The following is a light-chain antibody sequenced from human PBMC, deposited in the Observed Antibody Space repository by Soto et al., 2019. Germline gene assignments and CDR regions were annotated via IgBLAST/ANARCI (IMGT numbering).Light chain of an antibody. CDR3: QHRSNWPGT. Sequence: EIVLTQSPATLSLAPGERATLSCRASQSVSSYLAWYQQKPGQAPRLLIYDASNRATGIPARFSGSGSGTDFTLTISSLEPEDFAVYYCQHRSNWPGTFGQGTKVEIK. V-gene: IGKV3-11*01. J-gene: IGKJ1*01. CDR2: DAS. CDR1: QSVSSY.